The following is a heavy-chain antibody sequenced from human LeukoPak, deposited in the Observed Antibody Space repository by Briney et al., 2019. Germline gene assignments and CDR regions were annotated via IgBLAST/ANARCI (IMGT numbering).Heavy chain of an antibody. Sequence: GGSLRLSCAASGFTFDDYAMHWVRQAPGKGLEWVSGISWNSGSIGYADSVKGRFTISRDNAKNSLYLQMNSLRDEDTAVYYCARIGMDVWGQGTTVTVSS. D-gene: IGHD2/OR15-2a*01. CDR1: GFTFDDYA. CDR2: ISWNSGSI. J-gene: IGHJ6*02. V-gene: IGHV3-9*01. CDR3: ARIGMDV.